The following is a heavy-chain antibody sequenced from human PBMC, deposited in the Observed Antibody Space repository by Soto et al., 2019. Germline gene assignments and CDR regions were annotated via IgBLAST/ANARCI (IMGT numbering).Heavy chain of an antibody. CDR2: ISSSSSYI. Sequence: GGSLRLSCAASGFTFSSYSMNWVRQAPGKGLEWVSSISSSSSYIYYGDSVKGRFTISRDNAKNSLNLQMNSLRAEDTAVYFCARDTNYYASGSGVDYWGQGILVTVSS. V-gene: IGHV3-21*01. CDR1: GFTFSSYS. D-gene: IGHD3-10*01. CDR3: ARDTNYYASGSGVDY. J-gene: IGHJ4*02.